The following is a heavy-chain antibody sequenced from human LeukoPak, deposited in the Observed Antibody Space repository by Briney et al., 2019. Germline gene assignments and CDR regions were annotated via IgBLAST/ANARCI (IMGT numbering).Heavy chain of an antibody. CDR2: ISGSGGST. D-gene: IGHD2-21*02. J-gene: IGHJ4*02. CDR1: GFTFSSYA. CDR3: AKPEYVFLGGDYY. V-gene: IGHV3-23*01. Sequence: GGSLRLSCAASGFTFSSYAMSWVRQAPGKGLEWVSAISGSGGSTYYADSVKGRFTISRDNPKNTLYLQMNSLRAEDTAVYYCAKPEYVFLGGDYYWGQGTLVTVSS.